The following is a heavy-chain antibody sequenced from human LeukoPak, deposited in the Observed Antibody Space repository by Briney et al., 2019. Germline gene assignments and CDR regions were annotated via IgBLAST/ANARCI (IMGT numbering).Heavy chain of an antibody. CDR2: IKQDGSEK. CDR1: GFTFSSYS. D-gene: IGHD3-10*01. J-gene: IGHJ4*02. CDR3: ASTMVRGANDY. V-gene: IGHV3-7*01. Sequence: PGGSLRLSCAASGFTFSSYSMNWVRQAPGKGLEWVANIKQDGSEKYYVDSVKGRFTISRDNAKNSLYLQMNSLRAEDTAVYYCASTMVRGANDYWGQGTLVTVSS.